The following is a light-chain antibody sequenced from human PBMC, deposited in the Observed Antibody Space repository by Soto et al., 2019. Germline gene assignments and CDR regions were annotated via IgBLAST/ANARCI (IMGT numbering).Light chain of an antibody. CDR2: EDR. J-gene: IGLJ2*01. CDR1: KLGNKH. CDR3: QAWDISTAV. Sequence: SYELTQPPSVSVSPGHTASITCSGDKLGNKHAYWYQHKPGQSPVLVIYEDRKRPSGIPERFSGSNSGNTATLTISGTQAMDEADYFCQAWDISTAVFGGGTQLTVL. V-gene: IGLV3-1*01.